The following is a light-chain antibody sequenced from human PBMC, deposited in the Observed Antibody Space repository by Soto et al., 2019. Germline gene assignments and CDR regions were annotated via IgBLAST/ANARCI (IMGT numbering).Light chain of an antibody. CDR3: LQYNTWSRN. CDR1: QNVSNN. CDR2: DAS. V-gene: IGKV3-15*01. Sequence: EILMTQSPATLSVSPVDIATLSFRASQNVSNNLAWYHQKPGQAPRLLSYDASPMATGIQARFSGSVSGTEFTVTLSRLQSEDFAVYYCLQYNTWSRNFGQGTKVEIK. J-gene: IGKJ1*01.